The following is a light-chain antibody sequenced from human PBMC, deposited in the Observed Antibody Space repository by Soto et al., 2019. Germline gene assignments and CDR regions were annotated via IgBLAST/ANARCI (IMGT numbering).Light chain of an antibody. CDR2: GAS. CDR3: QHYKNRPLP. CDR1: QSVSSD. Sequence: EVVMTQSPATLSVSLGERATLSFRASQSVSSDLAWYQHKPGQAPRLLIYGASSRATGIPVRFSGSGSGTEFTLTLSSLQSEDVAVYYCQHYKNRPLPFGGGAKVSIK. V-gene: IGKV3-15*01. J-gene: IGKJ4*01.